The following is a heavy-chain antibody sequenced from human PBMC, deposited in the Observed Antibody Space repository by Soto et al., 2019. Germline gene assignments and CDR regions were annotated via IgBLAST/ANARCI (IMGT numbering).Heavy chain of an antibody. J-gene: IGHJ2*01. Sequence: QVHLVQSGAEVKEPGASVKVSCQASGYTFTNYAISWVRQAPGQGLEWMGWISPSTGDTDQAQGCQDRVTTTLDTPTNTATMELWSLGTDDTAVYYCARGDCSIGSCYACWHLDLWGPGTLVTVSS. D-gene: IGHD2-15*01. CDR1: GYTFTNYA. V-gene: IGHV1-18*01. CDR3: ARGDCSIGSCYACWHLDL. CDR2: ISPSTGDT.